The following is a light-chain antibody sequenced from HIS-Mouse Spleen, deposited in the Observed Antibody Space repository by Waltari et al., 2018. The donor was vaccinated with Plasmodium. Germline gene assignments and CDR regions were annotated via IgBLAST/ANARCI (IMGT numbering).Light chain of an antibody. Sequence: QSALTQPASVSGSPGQSITFSCTGPSSDVGGYNYVSWYQQPPGKAPKLMIYDVSNRPSGVSNRFSGSKSGNTASLTISGLQAEDEADYYCSSYTSSSTLVFGGGTKLTVL. J-gene: IGLJ2*01. CDR3: SSYTSSSTLV. CDR2: DVS. CDR1: SSDVGGYNY. V-gene: IGLV2-14*03.